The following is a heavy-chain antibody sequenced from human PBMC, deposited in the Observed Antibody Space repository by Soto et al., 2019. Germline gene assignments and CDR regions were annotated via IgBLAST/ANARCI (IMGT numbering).Heavy chain of an antibody. Sequence: GESLKISCKGSGYTFTNYWIGWVRQMPGKGLEWMGIIYPSNSHTRYSPSFQGQVTISADKSISTAYLQWSSLKASDTAMYYCARPGGRHDSGYYGGTDAIDLWGQVKMGTVSS. J-gene: IGHJ3*01. V-gene: IGHV5-51*01. CDR1: GYTFTNYW. CDR2: IYPSNSHT. D-gene: IGHD3-22*01. CDR3: ARPGGRHDSGYYGGTDAIDL.